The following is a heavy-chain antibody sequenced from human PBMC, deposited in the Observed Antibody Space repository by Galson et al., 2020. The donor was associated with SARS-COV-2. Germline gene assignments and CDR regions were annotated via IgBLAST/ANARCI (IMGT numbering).Heavy chain of an antibody. Sequence: GGSLRLSCAASGFTVSSNYMSWVRQAPGKGLEWVSVIYSGGTTDYADSVKGRFTISRDNSKNTLYLQMNTLRAEDTAVYYCARDYFDTSGYFIDFWGQGTLVTVSS. CDR1: GFTVSSNY. J-gene: IGHJ4*02. CDR3: ARDYFDTSGYFIDF. CDR2: IYSGGTT. D-gene: IGHD3-22*01. V-gene: IGHV3-53*01.